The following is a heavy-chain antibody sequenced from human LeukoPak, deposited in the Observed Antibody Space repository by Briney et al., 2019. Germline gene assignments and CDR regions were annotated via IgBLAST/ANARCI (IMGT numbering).Heavy chain of an antibody. V-gene: IGHV3-74*01. Sequence: GGSLRLSCAASGFIFSSYWMYWVRQAPGKGLVWVSRINGDGSTTTYADSVKGRFTISRDNAKNTLYLQMSSLRVEDTAMYYCARRNLRAFDIWGQGTMVTVSS. CDR2: INGDGSTT. J-gene: IGHJ3*02. D-gene: IGHD1-14*01. CDR3: ARRNLRAFDI. CDR1: GFIFSSYW.